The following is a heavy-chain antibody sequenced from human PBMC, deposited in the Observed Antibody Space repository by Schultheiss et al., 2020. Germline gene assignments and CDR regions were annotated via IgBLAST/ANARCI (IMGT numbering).Heavy chain of an antibody. CDR2: ISGSGGST. Sequence: GESLKISCAASGFTFSSYAMSWVRQAPGKGLEWVSAISGSGGSTYYADSVKGRFTISRDNSKNTLYLQMNSLRAEDTAVYYCAKPPPRTYYDFWSGTLRGGYYYGMDVWGQGTTVTVSS. CDR1: GFTFSSYA. D-gene: IGHD3-3*01. V-gene: IGHV3-23*01. J-gene: IGHJ6*02. CDR3: AKPPPRTYYDFWSGTLRGGYYYGMDV.